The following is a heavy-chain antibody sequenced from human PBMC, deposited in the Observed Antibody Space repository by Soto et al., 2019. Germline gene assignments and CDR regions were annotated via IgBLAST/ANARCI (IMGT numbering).Heavy chain of an antibody. J-gene: IGHJ5*02. Sequence: PSQTLSLTCAISGDSVSSNSAAWNWIRQSPSRGLEWLGRTYYRSKWYNDYAVSVKSRITINPDTSKNQFSLKLSSVTAADTAVYYCARDCGRKGSRAGDWFDPWGQGTMVTVSS. CDR2: TYYRSKWYN. CDR3: ARDCGRKGSRAGDWFDP. V-gene: IGHV6-1*01. CDR1: GDSVSSNSAA.